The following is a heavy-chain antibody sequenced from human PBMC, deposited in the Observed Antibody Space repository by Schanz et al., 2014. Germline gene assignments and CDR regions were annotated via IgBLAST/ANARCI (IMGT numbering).Heavy chain of an antibody. V-gene: IGHV3-53*01. CDR3: ASLIGTTSAHFYGMDV. D-gene: IGHD1-7*01. J-gene: IGHJ6*02. Sequence: EVQLVESGGGLIHPGGSLRLSCAASGFTVTSYYMSWVRQAPGKGLEWVSVIYSGDNTYYADSVKGRFTISRDNSKNTVYLQMNSLRAEDTAVYFCASLIGTTSAHFYGMDVWGQGTAFPVSS. CDR2: IYSGDNT. CDR1: GFTVTSYY.